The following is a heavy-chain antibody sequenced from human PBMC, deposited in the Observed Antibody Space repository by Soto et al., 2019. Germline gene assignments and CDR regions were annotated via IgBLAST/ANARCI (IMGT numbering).Heavy chain of an antibody. CDR2: IWYDGSNK. CDR3: AATMVRGVMFYYYMDV. V-gene: IGHV3-33*01. J-gene: IGHJ6*03. CDR1: GFTFSSYG. Sequence: QVQLVESGGGVVQPGRSLRLSCAASGFTFSSYGMHWVRQAPGKGLEWVAVIWYDGSNKYYADSVKGRFTISRDNSKNTLDLQMNSLRAEDTAVYYCAATMVRGVMFYYYMDVWGKGTTVTVSS. D-gene: IGHD3-10*01.